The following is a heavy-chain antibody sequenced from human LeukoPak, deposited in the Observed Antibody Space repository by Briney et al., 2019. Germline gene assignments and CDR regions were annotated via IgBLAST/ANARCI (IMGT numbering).Heavy chain of an antibody. D-gene: IGHD6-6*01. CDR3: ARGKAAHPYYYYYGMDV. CDR2: INHSGST. Sequence: KTSETLSLTCAVYGGSFSGYYWSWIRQPPGKGLEWIGEINHSGSTNYNPSLKSRVTISVDTSKNQFSLKLSSVTAADTAVYYCARGKAAHPYYYYYGMDVWGQGTTVTVSS. J-gene: IGHJ6*02. V-gene: IGHV4-34*01. CDR1: GGSFSGYY.